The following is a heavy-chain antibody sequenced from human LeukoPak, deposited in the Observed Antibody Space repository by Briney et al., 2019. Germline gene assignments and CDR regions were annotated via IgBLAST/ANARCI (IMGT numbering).Heavy chain of an antibody. J-gene: IGHJ4*02. V-gene: IGHV4-34*01. CDR3: ARVRRYWAPFDY. CDR1: GGSFSGYY. Sequence: SETLSLTCAVYGGSFSGYYWSWLRQPPGKGLEWIGEINHSGSTNYNPSLKSRVTISVDTSKNQFSLKLSSVTAADTAVYYCARVRRYWAPFDYWGQGTLVTVSS. CDR2: INHSGST. D-gene: IGHD4-23*01.